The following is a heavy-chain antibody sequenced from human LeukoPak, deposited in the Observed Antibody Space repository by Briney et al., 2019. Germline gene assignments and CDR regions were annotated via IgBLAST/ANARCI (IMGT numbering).Heavy chain of an antibody. CDR3: ARDQVAVAANYYYYGMDV. CDR2: IKQDGSEK. J-gene: IGHJ6*02. D-gene: IGHD6-19*01. V-gene: IGHV3-7*01. Sequence: GGSLRLSCAASGFTFSSYCMSWVRQAPGKGLEWVANIKQDGSEKYYVGSVKGRFTISRDNANNSLYLQMNSLSAEHRAVYYCARDQVAVAANYYYYGMDVWGQGTTVTVSS. CDR1: GFTFSSYC.